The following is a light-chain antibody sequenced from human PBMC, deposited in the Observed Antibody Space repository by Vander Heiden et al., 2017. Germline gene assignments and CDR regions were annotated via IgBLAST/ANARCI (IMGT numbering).Light chain of an antibody. CDR2: AAS. V-gene: IGKV1-39*01. CDR1: QSISSY. Sequence: DIQMTQSPSSLSASVGDRVTITCRASQSISSYLNWYQQKPGKAPKLLIYAASSLQSGVPSRCSGSGAGTDFTLTISSLQPEEFATYYCQQSYSTPPYTFGQGTKLEIK. CDR3: QQSYSTPPYT. J-gene: IGKJ2*01.